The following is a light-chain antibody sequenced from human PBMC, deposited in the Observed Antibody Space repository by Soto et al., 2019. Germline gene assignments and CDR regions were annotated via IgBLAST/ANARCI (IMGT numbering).Light chain of an antibody. Sequence: ESQVTQAPSSLAASVGDRVTITCGACQSISSYLNWYQQKPGIAPKLLIYDVSSLKRGVPPRFSGSGSGTEFTLTISSLQPEDFATYYCQQYDSFSVTFGQGTKVDIK. CDR2: DVS. J-gene: IGKJ1*01. CDR3: QQYDSFSVT. V-gene: IGKV1-5*01. CDR1: QSISSY.